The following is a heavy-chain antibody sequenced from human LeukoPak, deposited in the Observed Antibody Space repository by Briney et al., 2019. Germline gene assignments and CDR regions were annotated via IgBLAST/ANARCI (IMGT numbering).Heavy chain of an antibody. J-gene: IGHJ6*03. Sequence: SVKVSCKASGGTFSSYAISWVRQAPRQGLEWMGGIIPIFGTANYAQKFQGRVTITADESTSTAYMELSSLRSEDTAVYYCARDCSSPAGYYMDVWGKGTTVTVSS. V-gene: IGHV1-69*13. CDR2: IIPIFGTA. CDR3: ARDCSSPAGYYMDV. D-gene: IGHD6-6*01. CDR1: GGTFSSYA.